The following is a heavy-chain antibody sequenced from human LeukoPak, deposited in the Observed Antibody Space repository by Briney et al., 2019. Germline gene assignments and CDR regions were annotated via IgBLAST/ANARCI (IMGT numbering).Heavy chain of an antibody. J-gene: IGHJ4*02. CDR1: GFTFSSYA. CDR2: ISSSSSYI. CDR3: ARDLALGGYDFGGGY. Sequence: GRSLRLSCAASGFTFSSYAMHWVRQAPGKGLEWVSSISSSSSYIYYADSVKGRFTISRDNAKNSLYLQMNSLRAEDTAVYYCARDLALGGYDFGGGYWGQGTLVTVSS. V-gene: IGHV3-21*01. D-gene: IGHD5-12*01.